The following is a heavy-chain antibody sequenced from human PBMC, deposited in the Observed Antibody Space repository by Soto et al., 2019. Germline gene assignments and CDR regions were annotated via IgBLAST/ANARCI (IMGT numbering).Heavy chain of an antibody. CDR1: GGSFSGYY. D-gene: IGHD6-6*01. CDR3: ARGGRSSSPYYYYVMDV. Sequence: QVQLQQWGAGLLKPSETLSLTCAVYGGSFSGYYWSWIRQPPGKGLEWIGEINHSGRTNYNPSLKSRVTISVDTSKNHFSLKLSSVTAADTAVYYCARGGRSSSPYYYYVMDVWGQGTTVTVSS. V-gene: IGHV4-34*01. J-gene: IGHJ6*02. CDR2: INHSGRT.